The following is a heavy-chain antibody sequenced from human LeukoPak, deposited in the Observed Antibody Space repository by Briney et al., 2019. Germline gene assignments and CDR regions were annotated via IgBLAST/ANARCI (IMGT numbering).Heavy chain of an antibody. V-gene: IGHV1-69*13. CDR1: GGTFSSYA. J-gene: IGHJ4*02. CDR3: ARDYYGSGTYYKPFDY. CDR2: IIPIFGTT. Sequence: SVKVSCKASGGTFSSYAISWVRQAPGQGLEWMGGIIPIFGTTNYAQKFQGRVTITADESTSTAYMELSSLRSEDTAVYYCARDYYGSGTYYKPFDYWGKGTLVTVSS. D-gene: IGHD3-10*01.